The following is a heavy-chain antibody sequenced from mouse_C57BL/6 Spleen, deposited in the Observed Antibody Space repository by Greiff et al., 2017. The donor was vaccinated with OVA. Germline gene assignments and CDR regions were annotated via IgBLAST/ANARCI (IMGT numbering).Heavy chain of an antibody. D-gene: IGHD1-1*01. J-gene: IGHJ4*01. CDR3: ARGPGSGLSYAMDY. Sequence: QVQLQQPGAELVKPGASVKLSCKASGYTFTSYWMHWVKQRPGQGLEWIGMIHPNSGSTNYNEKFKSKATLTVDKSSSTAYMQLSSLTSEDSAVYYCARGPGSGLSYAMDYWGQGTSVTVSS. CDR2: IHPNSGST. V-gene: IGHV1-64*01. CDR1: GYTFTSYW.